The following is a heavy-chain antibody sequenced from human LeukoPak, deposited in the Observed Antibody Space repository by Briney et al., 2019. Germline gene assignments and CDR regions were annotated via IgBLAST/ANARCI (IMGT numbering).Heavy chain of an antibody. V-gene: IGHV4-34*01. CDR3: AREGQWLVPWAAFDI. J-gene: IGHJ3*02. Sequence: SETLSLTCAVSGGSFSGYYWSWIRQPPGKGLEWIGEINHSGSTNYNPSLKSRVTISVDTSKNQFSLKLSSVTAADTAVYYFAREGQWLVPWAAFDIWGQGTMVTVSS. D-gene: IGHD6-19*01. CDR2: INHSGST. CDR1: GGSFSGYY.